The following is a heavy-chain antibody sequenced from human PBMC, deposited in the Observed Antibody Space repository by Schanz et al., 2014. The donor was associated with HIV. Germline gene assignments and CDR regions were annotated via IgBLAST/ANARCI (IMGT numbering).Heavy chain of an antibody. CDR3: ARDSPVAAGTLDY. V-gene: IGHV1-69*01. D-gene: IGHD6-13*01. CDR2: IIHIFGTT. CDR1: GGTFSIYA. Sequence: QVQLVQSGAEVQKPGSSVKVSCKASGGTFSIYAISWVRQAPGQGLEWMGGIIHIFGTTNYAQKFQGRATITADESTSTAYMELSSLRSEDTAVYYCARDSPVAAGTLDYWGQGTLVTVSS. J-gene: IGHJ4*02.